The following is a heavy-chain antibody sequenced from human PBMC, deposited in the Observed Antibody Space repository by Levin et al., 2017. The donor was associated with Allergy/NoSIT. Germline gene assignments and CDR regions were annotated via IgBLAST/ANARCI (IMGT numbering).Heavy chain of an antibody. V-gene: IGHV7-4-1*02. CDR3: ARPIAVAHDAFDI. D-gene: IGHD6-19*01. CDR1: GYTFTSYA. Sequence: PGESLKISCKASGYTFTSYAMNWVRQAPGQGLEWMGWINTNTGNPTYAQGFTGRFVFSLDTSVSTAYLQISSLKAEDTAVYYCARPIAVAHDAFDIWGQGTMVTVSS. CDR2: INTNTGNP. J-gene: IGHJ3*02.